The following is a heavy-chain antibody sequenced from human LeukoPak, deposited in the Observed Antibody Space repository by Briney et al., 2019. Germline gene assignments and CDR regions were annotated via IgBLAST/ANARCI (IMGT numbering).Heavy chain of an antibody. D-gene: IGHD1/OR15-1a*01. CDR3: AKGRTNDY. V-gene: IGHV3-23*01. CDR1: GFTFSTYA. J-gene: IGHJ4*02. Sequence: GGSLRLSCAASGFTFSTYAMSWVRQTPATGLEWVSAISDTGGNTFYADSVKGRITIARDNSKNTLYLQMTSPRAEDTAIYYCAKGRTNDYWGQGTLVTVSS. CDR2: ISDTGGNT.